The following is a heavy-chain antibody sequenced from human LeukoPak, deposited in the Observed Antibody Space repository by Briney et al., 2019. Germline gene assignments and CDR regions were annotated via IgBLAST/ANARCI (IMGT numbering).Heavy chain of an antibody. CDR2: IYYSGST. V-gene: IGHV4-59*01. CDR1: GGSISSYY. D-gene: IGHD5-18*01. CDR3: ARQYSYGSNWFDP. Sequence: PSETLSLTCTVSGGSISSYYWSWIRQPPGKGLEWIGYIYYSGSTNYNPSLKSRVTISVDTSKNQLSLKLSSVTAADTAVYYCARQYSYGSNWFDPWGQGTLVTVSS. J-gene: IGHJ5*02.